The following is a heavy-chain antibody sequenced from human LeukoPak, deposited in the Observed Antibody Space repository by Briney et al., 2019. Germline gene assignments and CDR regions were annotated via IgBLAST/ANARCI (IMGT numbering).Heavy chain of an antibody. Sequence: GKSLRLSCAASGFIFNSYGMTWVRQAPGKGLEWVAGLSGSGGSTSYADSVKGRFTISRDNAKNTLYLQMNSLRAEDTAVYFCAKRGVVIRVILVGFHKEAYYFDSWGQGVLVTVSS. D-gene: IGHD3-22*01. V-gene: IGHV3-23*01. CDR3: AKRGVVIRVILVGFHKEAYYFDS. CDR2: LSGSGGST. CDR1: GFIFNSYG. J-gene: IGHJ4*02.